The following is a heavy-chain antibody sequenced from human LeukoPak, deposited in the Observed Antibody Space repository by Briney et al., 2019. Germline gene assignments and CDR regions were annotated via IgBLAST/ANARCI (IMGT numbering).Heavy chain of an antibody. Sequence: GPSVKVSCKTSGYTFATYEINWVRQAAGQGLEWMGWVHPNSGNTDYAQKFQGRVTMTRNTSISTAYMELSSLRSEDTAVYDCSRGPRNDPWGQGTLVTVSS. CDR3: SRGPRNDP. CDR1: GYTFATYE. CDR2: VHPNSGNT. J-gene: IGHJ5*02. D-gene: IGHD1-14*01. V-gene: IGHV1-8*01.